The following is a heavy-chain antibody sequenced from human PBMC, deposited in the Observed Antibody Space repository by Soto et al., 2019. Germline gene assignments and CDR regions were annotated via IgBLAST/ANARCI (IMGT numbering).Heavy chain of an antibody. V-gene: IGHV4-59*01. J-gene: IGHJ4*02. CDR1: GGSIKTDN. CDR3: ARDGYDGSGSPYPAY. D-gene: IGHD3-10*01. CDR2: IYYLGST. Sequence: PSETLSLTCDVSGGSIKTDNWWTWVRQSPGKGLEWIGYIYYLGSTDYNPSLKSRVTISVDTSKRQFSLRLTSVTAADTAVYYCARDGYDGSGSPYPAYWGPGTQVTVSS.